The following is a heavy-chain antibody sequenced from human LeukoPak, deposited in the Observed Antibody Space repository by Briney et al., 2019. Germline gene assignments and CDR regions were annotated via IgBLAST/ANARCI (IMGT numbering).Heavy chain of an antibody. CDR1: GFTFSSYA. J-gene: IGHJ4*02. CDR3: AFRGGRLDYYFDY. V-gene: IGHV3-30*02. D-gene: IGHD3-10*01. Sequence: GGTLRLSCAASGFTFSSYAMRWVRQAPGKGLEWVACITYDGGNKYYADSVRGRFTISRDNSKNTLSLQMNSLRADDTAVYYCAFRGGRLDYYFDYWGQGTLVTVSS. CDR2: ITYDGGNK.